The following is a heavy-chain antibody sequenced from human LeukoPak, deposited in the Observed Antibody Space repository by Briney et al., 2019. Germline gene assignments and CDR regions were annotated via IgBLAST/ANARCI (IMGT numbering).Heavy chain of an antibody. CDR2: ISCNSGSI. J-gene: IGHJ4*01. Sequence: GGSLRLSCAASGFTFSGYAMHWVRQAPGKGLEWVSGISCNSGSIDYADSVKGRFTISRDNAKNSLYLQMNSLRAEDTALYYCAKAQAPDIVATVTFDYWGQRIPVTAS. V-gene: IGHV3-9*01. CDR3: AKAQAPDIVATVTFDY. CDR1: GFTFSGYA. D-gene: IGHD5-12*01.